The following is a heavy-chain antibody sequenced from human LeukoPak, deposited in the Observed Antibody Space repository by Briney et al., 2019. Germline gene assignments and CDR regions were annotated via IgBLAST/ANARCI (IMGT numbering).Heavy chain of an antibody. CDR2: IYHSGST. CDR1: GYSISSGYY. D-gene: IGHD6-19*01. Sequence: SETLSLTCTVSGYSISSGYYWGWIRQPPGKGLEWIGSIYHSGSTYYNPSLKSRVTISVDTSKNQFSLKLSSVTAADTAVYYCARVTSQWLVYYWGQGTLVTVSS. J-gene: IGHJ4*02. V-gene: IGHV4-38-2*02. CDR3: ARVTSQWLVYY.